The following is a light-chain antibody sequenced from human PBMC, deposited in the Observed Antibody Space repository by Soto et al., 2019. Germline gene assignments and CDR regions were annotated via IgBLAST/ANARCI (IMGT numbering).Light chain of an antibody. Sequence: DIPMTQSPSSVSASVGDRVTITCRASQSISSWLAWYQQKPGTVPKLLIYAASSLQSGVPSRFSGSGAGTEFTLTISSLQPEDFVTYYCQQGDSFPITFGQGTRLEIK. CDR3: QQGDSFPIT. CDR1: QSISSW. J-gene: IGKJ5*01. V-gene: IGKV1-12*01. CDR2: AAS.